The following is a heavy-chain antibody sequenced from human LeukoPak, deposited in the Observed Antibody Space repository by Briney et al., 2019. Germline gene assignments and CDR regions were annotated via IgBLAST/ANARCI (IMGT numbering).Heavy chain of an antibody. J-gene: IGHJ3*02. CDR3: AKGYYDYIWGSYRSDAFDI. V-gene: IGHV3-23*01. CDR2: ISGSGGLT. Sequence: GGSLRLSCAASGFPFNSYVMTWVCQAPGKGLEWVSVISGSGGLTYHADSVKGRFTVSRDNSKNTLYLQMNSLRAEDTAVYSCAKGYYDYIWGSYRSDAFDIWGQGTMVTVSS. D-gene: IGHD3-16*02. CDR1: GFPFNSYV.